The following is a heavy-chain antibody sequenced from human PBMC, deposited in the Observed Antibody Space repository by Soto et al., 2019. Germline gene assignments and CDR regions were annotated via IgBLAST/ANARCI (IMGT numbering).Heavy chain of an antibody. CDR2: IGTAGDT. CDR3: ARGGEFHSGYDQGGMDV. D-gene: IGHD5-12*01. V-gene: IGHV3-13*01. J-gene: IGHJ6*02. Sequence: EVQLVESGGGLVQPGGSLRLSCAASGFTFSSYDMHWVRQATGKGLEWVSAIGTAGDTYYPGSVKGRFTISRENAKNSLYLHMNSLRAADTAVYYCARGGEFHSGYDQGGMDVWGQGTTVTVSS. CDR1: GFTFSSYD.